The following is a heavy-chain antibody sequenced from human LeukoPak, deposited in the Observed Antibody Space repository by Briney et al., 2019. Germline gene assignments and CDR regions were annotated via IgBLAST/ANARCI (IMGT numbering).Heavy chain of an antibody. Sequence: PGGSLRLSCAASGFTFSSYEMNWVRQAPGKGLEWVSYISSSGSTIYYADSVKGRFTISRDNAKNSLHLQMNSLRAEDTAVYYCARVGGLLWFGNFDYWGQGTLVTVSS. V-gene: IGHV3-48*03. D-gene: IGHD3-10*01. CDR1: GFTFSSYE. J-gene: IGHJ4*02. CDR2: ISSSGSTI. CDR3: ARVGGLLWFGNFDY.